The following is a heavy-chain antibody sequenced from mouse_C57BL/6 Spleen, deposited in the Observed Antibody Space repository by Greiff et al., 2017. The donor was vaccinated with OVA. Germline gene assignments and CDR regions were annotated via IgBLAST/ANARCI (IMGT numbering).Heavy chain of an antibody. D-gene: IGHD2-1*01. V-gene: IGHV3-8*01. CDR2: ISNSGST. Sequence: VQLQQSGPGLAKPSQTLSLTCSVSGYSITSDYWNWIRKFPGNKLEYMGYISNSGSTYYTPSLKSRISITRDTAKNQYYRQLNSGTTEDTATYYCARYCNFYCFDYWGQGTTLTVSS. J-gene: IGHJ2*01. CDR3: ARYCNFYCFDY. CDR1: GYSITSDY.